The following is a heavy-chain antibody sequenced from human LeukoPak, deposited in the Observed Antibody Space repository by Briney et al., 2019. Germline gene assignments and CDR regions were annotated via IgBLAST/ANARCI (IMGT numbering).Heavy chain of an antibody. Sequence: TSXXLXXXXXVXXXXXXSXXWSWIXQPPGKGLEWIGYISDTGNTNYNPSLKSRVTMSVDTSKDQFSLKLSSVTAADTAVYSCARGVTMVQGYYYYMDVWGKGTTVTVSS. V-gene: IGHV4-59*01. CDR2: ISDTGNT. J-gene: IGHJ6*03. CDR1: XXXXXSXX. CDR3: ARGVTMVQGYYYYMDV. D-gene: IGHD3-10*01.